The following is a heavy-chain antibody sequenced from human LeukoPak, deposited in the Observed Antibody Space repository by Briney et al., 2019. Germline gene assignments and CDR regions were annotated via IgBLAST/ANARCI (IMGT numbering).Heavy chain of an antibody. V-gene: IGHV3-48*03. CDR2: ISSSGSTI. D-gene: IGHD3-10*01. J-gene: IGHJ4*02. CDR3: ARDYYDSGSYYKYFDY. Sequence: GGSLRLSCAASGFTFSSYEMNWVRQAPGKGLEWVSYISSSGSTIYYADSVKGRFTISRDNAKNSLYLQMNSLRAEDTAVYYCARDYYDSGSYYKYFDYWGQGTLVTVSS. CDR1: GFTFSSYE.